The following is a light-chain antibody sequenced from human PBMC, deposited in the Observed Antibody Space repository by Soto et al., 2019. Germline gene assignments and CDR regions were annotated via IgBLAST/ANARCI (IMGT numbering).Light chain of an antibody. CDR3: QQYNNWPPT. J-gene: IGKJ1*01. Sequence: EIVMTQSPATLSVSPGERATLSCRASQSVSSNLAWYQQKPGQAPRLPIYGASTRATGIPARFSGSGSGTEFTLTISSLQSEDFAVYYCQQYNNWPPTLGQGTKVEIK. V-gene: IGKV3-15*01. CDR2: GAS. CDR1: QSVSSN.